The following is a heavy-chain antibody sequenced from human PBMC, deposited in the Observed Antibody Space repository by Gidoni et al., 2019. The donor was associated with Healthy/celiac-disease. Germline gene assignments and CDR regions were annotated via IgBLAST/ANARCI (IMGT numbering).Heavy chain of an antibody. CDR3: ARAGGLRFLEWLDY. D-gene: IGHD3-3*01. J-gene: IGHJ4*02. V-gene: IGHV1-69*06. CDR2: A. Sequence: ANYAQKFQGRVTITADKSTSTAYMELSSLRSEDTAVYYCARAGGLRFLEWLDYWGQGTLVTVSS.